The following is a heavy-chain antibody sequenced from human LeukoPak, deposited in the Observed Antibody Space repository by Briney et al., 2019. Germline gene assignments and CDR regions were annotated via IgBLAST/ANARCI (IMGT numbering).Heavy chain of an antibody. J-gene: IGHJ4*02. Sequence: PSETLSLTCAVYGGSFSDYYWSWIRQPPGKGLEWIGEINHSGSTNYNPSLKSRVSISVDTSKNQFSLRLSSVTAADTAVYYCARGKMATITFDYWGQGTLVTVSS. CDR1: GGSFSDYY. D-gene: IGHD5-24*01. CDR2: INHSGST. CDR3: ARGKMATITFDY. V-gene: IGHV4-34*01.